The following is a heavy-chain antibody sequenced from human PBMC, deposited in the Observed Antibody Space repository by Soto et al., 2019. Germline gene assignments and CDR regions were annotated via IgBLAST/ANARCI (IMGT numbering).Heavy chain of an antibody. V-gene: IGHV4-39*01. CDR3: ARRPNSLRRESSFGGRPVDV. D-gene: IGHD3-16*01. CDR1: GGSISSSSYY. J-gene: IGHJ6*03. CDR2: IYYSGST. Sequence: SETLSLACTFSGGSISSSSYYWGWIRQHPGKRLAWIGSIYYSGSTYYNPSLKSRVTISVDTSKNQFSLKLNSVTAADTALYYCARRPNSLRRESSFGGRPVDVWGKGTTVT.